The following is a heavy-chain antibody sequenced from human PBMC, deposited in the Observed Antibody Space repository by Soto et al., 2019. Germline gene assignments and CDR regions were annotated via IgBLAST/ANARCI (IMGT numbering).Heavy chain of an antibody. D-gene: IGHD3-10*01. CDR1: GFTFHNYA. CDR3: AKLRYSSGTGNFDY. J-gene: IGHJ4*02. Sequence: DVQLVESGGGLVQPGGSLRLSCAASGFTFHNYAMHWVRQAPGKGLEWVSGLSWDGGDVDYADSVKGRFAVSRDNAKNSLYLQMNSLRAEDTALYYCAKLRYSSGTGNFDYWGQGTLVTVSS. CDR2: LSWDGGDV. V-gene: IGHV3-9*01.